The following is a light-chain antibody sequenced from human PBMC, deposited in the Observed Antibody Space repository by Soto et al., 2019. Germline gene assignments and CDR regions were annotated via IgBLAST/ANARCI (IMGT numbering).Light chain of an antibody. V-gene: IGLV4-69*01. Sequence: QSVLTQSPSASASLGASVKLTCTLSSGHSSYAIAWHQQQPEKGPRYLMKLNSDGSHSKGDGIPDRFSGASSGAERYLPISILQTEDEADYYCQTWGTGIRVFGGVTKLTVL. CDR3: QTWGTGIRV. CDR1: SGHSSYA. CDR2: LNSDGSH. J-gene: IGLJ3*02.